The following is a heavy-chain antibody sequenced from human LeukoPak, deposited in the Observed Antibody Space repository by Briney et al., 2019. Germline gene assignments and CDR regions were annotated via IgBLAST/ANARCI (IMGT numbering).Heavy chain of an antibody. CDR3: ATALVLLWFGESSNLGWFFDY. CDR2: ISYDGSNK. V-gene: IGHV3-30-3*01. CDR1: GFTFSSYA. J-gene: IGHJ4*02. D-gene: IGHD3-10*01. Sequence: QPGRSLRLSCAASGFTFSSYAMHWVRQAPGKGLEWVALISYDGSNKYYADSVKGRFTISRGNSKNTLYLQMNSLRVEDTAVYYCATALVLLWFGESSNLGWFFDYWGQGTLVTVSS.